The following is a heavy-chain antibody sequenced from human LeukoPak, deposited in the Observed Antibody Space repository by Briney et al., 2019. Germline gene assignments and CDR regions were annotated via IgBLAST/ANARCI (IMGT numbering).Heavy chain of an antibody. CDR2: ISYDGSNK. Sequence: GGSLRLSCAASGFTFSSYAMHWVRQAPGKGLEWVAVISYDGSNKYYADSAKGRFTISRDYSKNTLYLQMNSLRAEDTAVYYCARDLYYYDSSPGYWGQGTLVTVSS. CDR1: GFTFSSYA. V-gene: IGHV3-30*01. J-gene: IGHJ4*02. D-gene: IGHD3-22*01. CDR3: ARDLYYYDSSPGY.